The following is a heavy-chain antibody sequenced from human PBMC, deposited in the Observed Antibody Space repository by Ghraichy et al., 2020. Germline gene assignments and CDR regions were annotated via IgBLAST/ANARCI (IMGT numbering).Heavy chain of an antibody. D-gene: IGHD2-8*02. V-gene: IGHV4-34*01. CDR2: INHSGST. CDR3: ARTRPPGGY. CDR1: GGSFSGYY. J-gene: IGHJ4*02. Sequence: TLSLTCAVYGGSFSGYYWSWIRQPPGKGLEWIGEINHSGSTNYNPSLKSRVTISVDTSKNQFSLKLSSVTAADTAVYYCARTRPPGGYWGQGTLVTVSS.